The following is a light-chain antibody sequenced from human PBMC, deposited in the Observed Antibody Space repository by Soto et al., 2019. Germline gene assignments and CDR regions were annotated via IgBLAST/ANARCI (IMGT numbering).Light chain of an antibody. CDR3: PQSNTWSAS. J-gene: IGKJ1*01. CDR1: QSVSSN. CDR2: GAS. V-gene: IGKV3-15*01. Sequence: EIVMTQSPATLSVSPGERATLSCRASQSVSSNLAWYQQKPGRAPRLLFYGASTRATGIPARFSGSGSGTEFTLTISCLQSEDFVVYYCPQSNTWSASLAQGSKV.